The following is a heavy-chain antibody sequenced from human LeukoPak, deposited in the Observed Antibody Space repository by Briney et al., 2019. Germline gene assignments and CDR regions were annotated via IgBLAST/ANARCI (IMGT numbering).Heavy chain of an antibody. Sequence: SETLSLTCTVSGGSISSSNYYWGCIRQPPGKGLEWIRSIYYSGSTYYNPSLKSRVTISVDTSKNQFSLKLSSVTAADTAVYYCARLVRNVGYGGDQFDYWGQGTLVTVSS. CDR2: IYYSGST. J-gene: IGHJ4*02. CDR3: ARLVRNVGYGGDQFDY. D-gene: IGHD4-23*01. V-gene: IGHV4-39*01. CDR1: GGSISSSNYY.